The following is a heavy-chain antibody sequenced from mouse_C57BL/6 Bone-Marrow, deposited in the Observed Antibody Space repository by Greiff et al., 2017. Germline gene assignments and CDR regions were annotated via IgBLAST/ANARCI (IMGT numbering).Heavy chain of an antibody. CDR3: ARSPYYYGSSWYFDV. V-gene: IGHV1-55*01. D-gene: IGHD1-1*01. CDR2: IYPGSGST. J-gene: IGHJ1*03. CDR1: GYTFTSYW. Sequence: QVQLQQPGAELVKPGASVKMSCKASGYTFTSYWITWVKQRPGQGLEWIGDIYPGSGSTNYNEKFKSKATLTVDTSSSTVYMQLSSLTSEDSAVYYCARSPYYYGSSWYFDVWGTGTTVTVSS.